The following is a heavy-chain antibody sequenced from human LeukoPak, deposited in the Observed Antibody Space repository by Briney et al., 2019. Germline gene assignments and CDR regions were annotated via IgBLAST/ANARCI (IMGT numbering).Heavy chain of an antibody. D-gene: IGHD2-2*01. CDR2: IYSGGST. Sequence: GGSLRLSCAASGFTVSSSYMSWVRQAPGKGLEWVSVIYSGGSTDYADSVKGRFTISRDNSKNALYLQMNSLRAEDTAVYYCARDVSLYCSSATCFHDAFDIWGQGTMVTVSS. CDR3: ARDVSLYCSSATCFHDAFDI. J-gene: IGHJ3*02. CDR1: GFTVSSSY. V-gene: IGHV3-66*02.